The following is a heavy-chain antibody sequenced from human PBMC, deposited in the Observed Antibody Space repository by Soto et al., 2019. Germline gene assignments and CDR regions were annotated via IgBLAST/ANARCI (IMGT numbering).Heavy chain of an antibody. CDR1: GYTFTTYV. V-gene: IGHV1-3*01. CDR2: INAGNDNT. J-gene: IGHJ6*02. CDR3: ARVGQYYYGMDV. Sequence: ASVKVSCKASGYTFTTYVMHWVRQAPGQRLEWMGWINAGNDNTKYSQKFQGRVTITRDTSASTVYMELSSLSSEDTAVYYCARVGQYYYGMDVWGQ. D-gene: IGHD3-16*01.